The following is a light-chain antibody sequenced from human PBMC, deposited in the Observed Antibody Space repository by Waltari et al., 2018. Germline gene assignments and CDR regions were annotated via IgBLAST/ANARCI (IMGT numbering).Light chain of an antibody. J-gene: IGKJ1*01. CDR3: QQFDDSPPSWT. V-gene: IGKV3-20*01. CDR2: STS. Sequence: EIVLTQSPGTLSLSPGERATLSCRDSQTINSNYLAWYQHKPGQAPRRLIYSTSSRATGIPDRFSGGGSGTDFTLTISRLEPEDFAMYYCQQFDDSPPSWTFGQGTKVEIK. CDR1: QTINSNY.